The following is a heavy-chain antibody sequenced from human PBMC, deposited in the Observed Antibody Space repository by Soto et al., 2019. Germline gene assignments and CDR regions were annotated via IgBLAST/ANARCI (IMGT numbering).Heavy chain of an antibody. V-gene: IGHV1-46*01. CDR2: ISPRDGST. Sequence: ASVKVSCKVSGYTFTTYAMYWVREAPGQGLEWMGIISPRDGSTTYAVNFQGRLTMTRDTSTSTVYMELNNLRSDDTAVYYCSRGSGTLDYWGQGTLVTVSS. D-gene: IGHD1-26*01. CDR3: SRGSGTLDY. CDR1: GYTFTTYA. J-gene: IGHJ4*02.